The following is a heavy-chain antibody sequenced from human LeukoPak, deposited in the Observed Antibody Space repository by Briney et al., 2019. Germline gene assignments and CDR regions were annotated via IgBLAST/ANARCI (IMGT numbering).Heavy chain of an antibody. J-gene: IGHJ3*02. Sequence: GGSLRLSCTASGFTFDNYAMSWFRQAPGKGLEWVGRIRRGANSYTTEYAASVKGRFTISRDDSKNSLYLHMNSLKTEDTAVYHCSRDGGEGGNSAFDIWGQGTMVTVSS. CDR1: GFTFDNYA. V-gene: IGHV3-72*01. CDR2: IRRGANSYTT. D-gene: IGHD3-16*01. CDR3: SRDGGEGGNSAFDI.